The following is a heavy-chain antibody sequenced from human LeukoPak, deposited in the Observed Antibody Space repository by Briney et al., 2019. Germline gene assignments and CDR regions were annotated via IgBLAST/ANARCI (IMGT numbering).Heavy chain of an antibody. V-gene: IGHV4-38-2*02. J-gene: IGHJ4*02. Sequence: SETLSLTCTVSGYSISSTYYWGWIRQPPGKGLEWVGSVFHSGNTYYNPSLKSRVTISLEMSKHQFSLDLTSVTAADTAVYYCASNTGTVFDYWGQGALVTVSS. CDR2: VFHSGNT. CDR1: GYSISSTYY. D-gene: IGHD7-27*01. CDR3: ASNTGTVFDY.